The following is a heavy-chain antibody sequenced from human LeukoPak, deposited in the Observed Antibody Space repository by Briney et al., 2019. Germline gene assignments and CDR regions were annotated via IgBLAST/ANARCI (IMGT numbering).Heavy chain of an antibody. CDR1: GGSITDYY. J-gene: IGHJ3*02. Sequence: SETLSLTCTVSGGSITDYYWGWIRQPPGKGLEWIGYDYYSGSSNYNPSLKSRVTISVDTSKNQFSLKMSSVTAADTAVYYCARDLKLDGSSGYYAFDIWGQGTMVTVSS. CDR2: DYYSGSS. CDR3: ARDLKLDGSSGYYAFDI. D-gene: IGHD3-22*01. V-gene: IGHV4-59*01.